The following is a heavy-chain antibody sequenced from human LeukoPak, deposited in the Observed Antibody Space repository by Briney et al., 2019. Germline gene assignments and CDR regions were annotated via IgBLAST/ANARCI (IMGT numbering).Heavy chain of an antibody. D-gene: IGHD7-27*01. V-gene: IGHV4-59*01. J-gene: IGHJ3*02. CDR1: GGSISSYY. Sequence: SETLSLTCTVSGGSISSYYWSWIRQPPGKGLEWIGYIYYSGSTNYNPSLKSRVTISVDTSKNQFSLKLSSVTAADTAVYYCARELELGPDLIAFDIWGQGTMVTVSS. CDR2: IYYSGST. CDR3: ARELELGPDLIAFDI.